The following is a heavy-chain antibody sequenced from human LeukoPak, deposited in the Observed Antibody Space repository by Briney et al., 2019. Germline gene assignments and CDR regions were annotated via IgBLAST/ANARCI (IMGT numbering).Heavy chain of an antibody. CDR1: EFTFSSYW. CDR2: IKQDGGEK. J-gene: IGHJ3*02. CDR3: ARDHHRRLYDSQARDTFDI. D-gene: IGHD3-22*01. Sequence: GGSLRLSCAASEFTFSSYWMCWVRQAPGKGLEWVADIKQDGGEKYYVDSVKGRFTISRQNAKKSVFLQMNSLRAEDTAVYYCARDHHRRLYDSQARDTFDIWGQGTMVTVSS. V-gene: IGHV3-7*01.